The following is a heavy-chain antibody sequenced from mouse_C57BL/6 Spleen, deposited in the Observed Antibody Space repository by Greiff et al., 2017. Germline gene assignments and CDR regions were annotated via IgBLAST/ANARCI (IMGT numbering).Heavy chain of an antibody. J-gene: IGHJ2*01. V-gene: IGHV1-64*01. D-gene: IGHD2-2*01. CDR3: ARSGMVTTNYFDY. Sequence: QVQLQQPGAELVKPGASVKLSCKASGYTFTSYWMHWVKQRPGQGLEWIGMIHPNSGSTNYNEKFKSKATLTVDKSSSTAYMQLSSLTSEASAVYYCARSGMVTTNYFDYWGQGTTLTVSS. CDR1: GYTFTSYW. CDR2: IHPNSGST.